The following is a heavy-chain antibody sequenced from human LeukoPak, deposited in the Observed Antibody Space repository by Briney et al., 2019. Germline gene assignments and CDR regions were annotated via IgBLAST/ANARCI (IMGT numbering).Heavy chain of an antibody. D-gene: IGHD6-13*01. CDR1: GGSISSYY. CDR2: IYYSGST. J-gene: IGHJ3*02. CDR3: ARRRRIAAAGTDAFDI. Sequence: SETLSLTCTVSGGSISSYYWSWIRQPAGKGLEWIGYIYYSGSTNYNPSLKSRVTISVDTSKTHFSLRLSSVTAADTAIYYCARRRRIAAAGTDAFDIWGQGTMVTVSS. V-gene: IGHV4-59*08.